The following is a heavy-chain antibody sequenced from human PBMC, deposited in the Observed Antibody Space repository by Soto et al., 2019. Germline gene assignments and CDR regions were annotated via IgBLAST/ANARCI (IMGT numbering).Heavy chain of an antibody. Sequence: GGSLRLSCAASGFTFSSYSMNWVRQAPGKGLEWVSYISSSSSTIYYADSVKGRFTISRDNAKNSLYLQMNSLRAEDTAVYYCARDPQLRHFDWSPFDYWGQGTLVTVSS. D-gene: IGHD3-9*01. CDR2: ISSSSSTI. V-gene: IGHV3-48*01. CDR3: ARDPQLRHFDWSPFDY. J-gene: IGHJ4*02. CDR1: GFTFSSYS.